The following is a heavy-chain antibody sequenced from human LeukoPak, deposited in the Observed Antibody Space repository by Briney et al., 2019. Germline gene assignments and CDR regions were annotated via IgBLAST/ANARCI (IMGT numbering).Heavy chain of an antibody. CDR1: GDSITSGHY. D-gene: IGHD3-3*01. V-gene: IGHV4-38-2*02. J-gene: IGHJ3*02. CDR2: IYHSGST. CDR3: ARWDSGEWFHDAFDI. Sequence: SETLSLTCSVSGDSITSGHYWGWIRQPPGKGLEWIASIYHSGSTYYNPPLKSRVTISVDTSKNQFSLKLRSVTAADTALYYCARWDSGEWFHDAFDIWGQGTRVTVSS.